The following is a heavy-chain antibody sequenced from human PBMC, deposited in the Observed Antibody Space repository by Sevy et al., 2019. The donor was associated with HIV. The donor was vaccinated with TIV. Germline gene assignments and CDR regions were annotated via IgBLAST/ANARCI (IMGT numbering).Heavy chain of an antibody. Sequence: GGSLRLSCAASGFIFNGYVMNWVRQAPGKGLEWVAGISGSGGSTYYADSVRGRFIISRDNYKNTLYLEMNSLGAEGTAVYYCAKASSIAAGFDYWGQGTLVTVSS. CDR2: ISGSGGST. CDR1: GFIFNGYV. CDR3: AKASSIAAGFDY. D-gene: IGHD6-6*01. V-gene: IGHV3-23*01. J-gene: IGHJ4*02.